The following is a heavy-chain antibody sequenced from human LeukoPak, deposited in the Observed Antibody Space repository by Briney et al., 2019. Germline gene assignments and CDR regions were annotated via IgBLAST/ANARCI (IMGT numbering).Heavy chain of an antibody. CDR3: AREYSHSYYYYGMDV. CDR1: GGTFSSYA. CDR2: SIPILGIA. V-gene: IGHV1-69*04. J-gene: IGHJ6*02. D-gene: IGHD6-13*01. Sequence: SVKVSCKASGGTFSSYAISWVRQAPGQGLEWMGRSIPILGIANYAQKFQGRVTITADKSTSTAYMELSSLRSEDTAVYYCAREYSHSYYYYGMDVWGQGTPVTVSS.